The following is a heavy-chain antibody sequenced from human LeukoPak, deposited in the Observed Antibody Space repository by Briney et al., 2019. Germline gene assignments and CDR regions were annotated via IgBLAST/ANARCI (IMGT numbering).Heavy chain of an antibody. V-gene: IGHV3-49*04. J-gene: IGHJ4*02. CDR1: GFRFGGYA. Sequence: GGPLRLSCTGSGFRFGGYALSWVRQAPGKGLEWVGFIRSKALYGTSEYAASVEGRFSISRDDSNNIAYLQMNSLKTDDTAVYFCVRESVRDYYFDYWGQGTLVAVSA. CDR3: VRESVRDYYFDY. CDR2: IRSKALYGTS. D-gene: IGHD3-10*02.